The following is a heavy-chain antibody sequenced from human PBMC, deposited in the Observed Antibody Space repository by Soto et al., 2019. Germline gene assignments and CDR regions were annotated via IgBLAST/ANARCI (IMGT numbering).Heavy chain of an antibody. CDR3: ARGTGRWLQYWNY. J-gene: IGHJ4*02. V-gene: IGHV4-38-2*01. Sequence: SETLSLTCAVSGYSISSGYYRGWIRQPPGKGLEWIGSIYHSGSIYYNPSLKSRVTISVDTSKNQFSLKLSSVTAADTAVYYCARGTGRWLQYWNYWGQGTLVTVSS. CDR2: IYHSGSI. CDR1: GYSISSGYY. D-gene: IGHD3-10*01.